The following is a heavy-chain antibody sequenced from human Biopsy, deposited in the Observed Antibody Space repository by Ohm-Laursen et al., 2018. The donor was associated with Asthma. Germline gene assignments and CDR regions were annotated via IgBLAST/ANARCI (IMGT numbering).Heavy chain of an antibody. V-gene: IGHV4-39*02. J-gene: IGHJ2*01. CDR1: GDAMSTSGSY. D-gene: IGHD6-6*01. CDR3: ARAVSSSSYWYFDL. CDR2: IYYSDRT. Sequence: SETLSLTCTVSGDAMSTSGSYWGWIRQSPGKGLEWIGSIYYSDRTYYNPSLESRVTISADTSKNHFSLKVTSVTAADTAVYYCARAVSSSSYWYFDLWGRGDLVTVSS.